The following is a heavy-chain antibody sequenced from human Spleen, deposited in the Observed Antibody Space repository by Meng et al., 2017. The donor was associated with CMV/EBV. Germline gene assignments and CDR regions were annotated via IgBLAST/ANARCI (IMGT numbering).Heavy chain of an antibody. CDR1: GFSVSSNH. J-gene: IGHJ3*02. V-gene: IGHV3-53*01. D-gene: IGHD5/OR15-5a*01. CDR3: ARGGSTDAFDI. Sequence: GSLKISCAAAGFSVSSNHMSWVRQAPGKGLEWVAVIYRGGSTYYADSVKGRFTFSRDNSENTLYLQMTSLRADDTAVYFCARGGSTDAFDIWCQGTMVTVSS. CDR2: IYRGGST.